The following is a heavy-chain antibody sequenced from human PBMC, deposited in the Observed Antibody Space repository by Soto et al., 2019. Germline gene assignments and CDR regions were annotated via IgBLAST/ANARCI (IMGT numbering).Heavy chain of an antibody. D-gene: IGHD6-6*01. CDR3: ATIDRGIAARRGYFDY. CDR1: GFTFSSYA. CDR2: ISGSGGST. Sequence: GGSLRLSCAASGFTFSSYAMSWVRQAPGKGLEWVSAISGSGGSTYYADSVKGRFTISRDNSKNTLYLQMNSLRAEDTAVCYCATIDRGIAARRGYFDYWGQGTLVTVSS. V-gene: IGHV3-23*01. J-gene: IGHJ4*02.